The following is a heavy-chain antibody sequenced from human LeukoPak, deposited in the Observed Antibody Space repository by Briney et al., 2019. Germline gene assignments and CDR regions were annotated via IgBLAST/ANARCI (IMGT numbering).Heavy chain of an antibody. V-gene: IGHV4-34*01. CDR1: GGSFSGYY. J-gene: IGHJ5*02. Sequence: SETLSLTCAVYGGSFSGYYWSWIRQPPGKGLEWIGEINHSGSTNYNPSLKSRVTISVDTSKNQFSLKLSSVTAADTAVYYCARALGTMVYWLDPWGQGTLVTVSS. D-gene: IGHD3-10*01. CDR3: ARALGTMVYWLDP. CDR2: INHSGST.